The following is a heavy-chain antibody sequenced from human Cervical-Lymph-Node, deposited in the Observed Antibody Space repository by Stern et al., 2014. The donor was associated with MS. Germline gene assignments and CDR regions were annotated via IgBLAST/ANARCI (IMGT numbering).Heavy chain of an antibody. CDR3: AENMDV. V-gene: IGHV1-2*02. J-gene: IGHJ6*02. CDR2: ISPKNGDT. Sequence: VQLVESGAEVKKPGASVTVSCKPSGYTFTDYYIHWLRQAPGQGPEWMGRISPKNGDTNYAPRFQGRVTMTRDTSISIVYLEVTRLRFDDTAVYYCAENMDVWGQGTTVTVS. CDR1: GYTFTDYY.